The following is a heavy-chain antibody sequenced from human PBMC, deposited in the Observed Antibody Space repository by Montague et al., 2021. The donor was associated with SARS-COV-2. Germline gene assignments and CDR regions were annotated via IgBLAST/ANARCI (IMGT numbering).Heavy chain of an antibody. CDR2: IYYSGTT. CDR1: GGSISNYY. CDR3: ARETYTRGWFQQFGY. V-gene: IGHV4-39*01. J-gene: IGHJ4*02. D-gene: IGHD6-19*01. Sequence: SETLSLTCTVSGGSISNYYWGWIRQPPGKGLEWIGSIYYSGTTYYNPSLQSRVTISVDTSKKQFSLKLSSVIAADTAVYYCARETYTRGWFQQFGYWGQGTLVTVSS.